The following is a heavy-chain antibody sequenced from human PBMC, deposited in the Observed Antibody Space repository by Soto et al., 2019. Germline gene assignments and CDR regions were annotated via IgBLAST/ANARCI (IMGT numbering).Heavy chain of an antibody. J-gene: IGHJ4*02. D-gene: IGHD3-3*01. Sequence: QVQLQESGPGLVKPSETLSLTCTVSGGSISSYYWSWIRQPPGKGLEWIGYNYYSGSTNYNPSLKSRLTIPIDTSKNQFALRLSSVTAADTAVYYCARHVGGSSFFDSWGQGTLVTVSS. V-gene: IGHV4-59*08. CDR2: NYYSGST. CDR3: ARHVGGSSFFDS. CDR1: GGSISSYY.